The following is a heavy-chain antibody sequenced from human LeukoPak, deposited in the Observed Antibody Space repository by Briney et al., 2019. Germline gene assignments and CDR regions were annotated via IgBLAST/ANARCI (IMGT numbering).Heavy chain of an antibody. V-gene: IGHV3-9*01. J-gene: IGHJ4*02. CDR1: GFTFYDYA. Sequence: GRSLRLSCAASGFTFYDYAMHWVRHAPGKGLEWVSGISWNSGSIGYADSVKGRFTISRDNAKNSLNLQMNSLRAEDTALYYCAKDTSGSSGWYYFDYWGQGTLVTVSS. CDR2: ISWNSGSI. D-gene: IGHD6-19*01. CDR3: AKDTSGSSGWYYFDY.